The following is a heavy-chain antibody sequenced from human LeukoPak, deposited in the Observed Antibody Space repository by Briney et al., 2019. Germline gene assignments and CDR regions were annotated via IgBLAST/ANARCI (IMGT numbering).Heavy chain of an antibody. CDR2: IIPIFGTA. D-gene: IGHD5-18*01. CDR3: ARSSDTAMDYYYYGMDV. CDR1: GGTFSSYA. Sequence: SVKVSCKASGGTFSSYAISWVRQAPGQGLEWMGGIIPIFGTANYAQKFQGRVTITADESTSTAYMELSSLRSKDTAVYYCARSSDTAMDYYYYGMDVWGQGTTVTVSS. V-gene: IGHV1-69*13. J-gene: IGHJ6*02.